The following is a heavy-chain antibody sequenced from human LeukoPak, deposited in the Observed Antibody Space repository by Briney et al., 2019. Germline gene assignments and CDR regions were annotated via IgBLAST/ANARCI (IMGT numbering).Heavy chain of an antibody. CDR2: ISGSGGST. J-gene: IGHJ4*02. V-gene: IGHV3-23*01. CDR3: DPYCSGGSCYGVDY. Sequence: PGGSLRLSCAASGFTFSSYAMTWVRQAPGKGLEWVSAISGSGGSTYYADSVKGRFTISRDNSKNTLYLQMNSLRAEDAAVYYCDPYCSGGSCYGVDYWGQGTLVTVSS. CDR1: GFTFSSYA. D-gene: IGHD2-15*01.